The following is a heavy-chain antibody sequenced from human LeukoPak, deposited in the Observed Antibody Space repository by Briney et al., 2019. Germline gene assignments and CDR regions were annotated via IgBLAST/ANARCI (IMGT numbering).Heavy chain of an antibody. V-gene: IGHV3-53*04. CDR2: IYSGGST. D-gene: IGHD6-19*01. CDR3: ARGRSSGWYQFFDY. J-gene: IGHJ4*02. Sequence: GGSLRLSCAAPGFTLSSNYMTWVRQAPGTGLEWVSVIYSGGSTYYADSVKGRFTISRHNSKNTLYLQMNSLRAEDTAVYYCARGRSSGWYQFFDYWGQGTLVTVSS. CDR1: GFTLSSNY.